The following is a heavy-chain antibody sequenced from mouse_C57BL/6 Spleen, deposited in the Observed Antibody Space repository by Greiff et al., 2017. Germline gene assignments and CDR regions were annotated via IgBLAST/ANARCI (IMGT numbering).Heavy chain of an antibody. D-gene: IGHD2-5*01. CDR2: IDPSDSYT. CDR3: ARCYSNPFGY. V-gene: IGHV1-50*01. Sequence: QVQLQQPGAELVKPGASVKLSCKASGYTFTSYWMQWVKQRPGQGLEWIGEIDPSDSYTNYNQKFKGKATLTVDTSSSTAYMQLSSLTSEDSAVYYCARCYSNPFGYWGQGATLTVST. J-gene: IGHJ2*01. CDR1: GYTFTSYW.